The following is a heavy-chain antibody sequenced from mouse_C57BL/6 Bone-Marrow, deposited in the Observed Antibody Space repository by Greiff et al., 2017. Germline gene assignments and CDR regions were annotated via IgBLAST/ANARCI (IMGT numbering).Heavy chain of an antibody. D-gene: IGHD2-1*01. CDR3: AIYYGNQRYFDV. CDR1: GYTFTSYG. Sequence: VKLVESGAELARPGASVKLSCKASGYTFTSYGISWVKQRTGQGLEWIGEIYPRSGNTYYNEKFKGKATLTADKSSSTAYMELRSRTSEDSAVYFCAIYYGNQRYFDVWGTGTTVTVSS. CDR2: IYPRSGNT. V-gene: IGHV1-81*01. J-gene: IGHJ1*03.